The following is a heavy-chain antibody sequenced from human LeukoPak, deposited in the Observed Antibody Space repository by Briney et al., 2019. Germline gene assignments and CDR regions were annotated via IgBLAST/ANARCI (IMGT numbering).Heavy chain of an antibody. CDR3: ASTFYGSGSYSY. CDR1: GGSISSSSYY. CDR2: IYYSGST. Sequence: SETLSHTCTVSGGSISSSSYYWGWIRQPPGKGLEWIGSIYYSGSTNYNPSLKSRVTMSVDTSKNQFSLKLSSVTAADTAVYYCASTFYGSGSYSYWGQGTLVTVSS. D-gene: IGHD3-10*01. V-gene: IGHV4-39*07. J-gene: IGHJ4*02.